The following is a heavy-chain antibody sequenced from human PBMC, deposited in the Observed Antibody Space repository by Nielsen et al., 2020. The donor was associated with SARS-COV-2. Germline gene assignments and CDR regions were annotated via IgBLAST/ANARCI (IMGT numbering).Heavy chain of an antibody. CDR3: ARVGSYCDPEYLDY. CDR2: IKLDGSEK. J-gene: IGHJ4*02. D-gene: IGHD2-21*01. Sequence: GGSLRLSCVVSGFNFRGYWMTWVRQAPGKGLEWVGNIKLDGSEKYYVDSVKGRFTISRDNARNTLYLQMNSLRVEDTAVYYCARVGSYCDPEYLDYWGQGALVTVSS. V-gene: IGHV3-7*01. CDR1: GFNFRGYW.